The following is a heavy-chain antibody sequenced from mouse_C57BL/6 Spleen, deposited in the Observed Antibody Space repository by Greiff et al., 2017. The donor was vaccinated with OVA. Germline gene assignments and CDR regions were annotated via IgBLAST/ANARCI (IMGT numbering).Heavy chain of an antibody. D-gene: IGHD1-1*01. V-gene: IGHV3-6*01. Sequence: EVQLQQSGPGLVKPSQSLSLTCSVPGYSITSGYYWNWIRQFPGNKLEWMGYISYDGSNNYNPSLKNRISITRDTSKNQFFLKLNSVTTEDTATYYCARDGSRYWYVDVWGTGTTVTVSS. CDR1: GYSITSGYY. CDR3: ARDGSRYWYVDV. CDR2: ISYDGSN. J-gene: IGHJ1*03.